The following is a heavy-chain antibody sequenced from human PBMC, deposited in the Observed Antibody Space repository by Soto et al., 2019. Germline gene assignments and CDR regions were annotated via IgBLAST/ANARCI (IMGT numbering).Heavy chain of an antibody. D-gene: IGHD2-21*01. CDR1: GGSLSDYF. J-gene: IGHJ6*03. CDR3: ARGGISHGAYFYYMDV. V-gene: IGHV4-34*01. Sequence: SETLSLTCVVSGGSLSDYFWSWIRQPPGMALEWIGEINHLGSINYNPSLKSRVTMSVDTSKSQFSLTLNSVTAADTATYYCARGGISHGAYFYYMDVWDRGTTVTVSS. CDR2: INHLGSI.